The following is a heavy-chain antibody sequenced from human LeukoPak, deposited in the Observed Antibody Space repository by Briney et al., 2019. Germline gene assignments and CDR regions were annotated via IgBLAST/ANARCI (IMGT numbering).Heavy chain of an antibody. D-gene: IGHD3-22*01. CDR3: ARGLVVGYYDSSGSLRH. CDR1: GGSFSGYY. CDR2: INHSGST. V-gene: IGHV4-34*01. J-gene: IGHJ1*01. Sequence: SETLSLTCAVYGGSFSGYYWSWIRQPPGKGLEWIGEINHSGSTNYNPSLKSRVTISVDTSKNQFSLKLSSVTAADTAVYYCARGLVVGYYDSSGSLRHWGQGTLVTVSS.